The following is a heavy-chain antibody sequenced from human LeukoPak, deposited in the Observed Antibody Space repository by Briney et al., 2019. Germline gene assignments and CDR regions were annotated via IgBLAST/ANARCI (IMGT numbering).Heavy chain of an antibody. D-gene: IGHD2-8*01. CDR1: GVSITSDNYY. CDR3: ARRKYGVGYDP. V-gene: IGHV4-39*01. Sequence: SETLSLTCTVSGVSITSDNYYWGWIRQPPGKGLEWIGDVYSHGNTFYNPSLKGRVTMSVDASKNQVSLRLRSMSAADTAVYYCARRKYGVGYDPWGQGTLVTVSS. J-gene: IGHJ5*02. CDR2: VYSHGNT.